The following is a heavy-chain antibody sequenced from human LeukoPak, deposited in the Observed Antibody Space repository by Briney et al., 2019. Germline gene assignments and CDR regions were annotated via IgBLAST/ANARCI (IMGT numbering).Heavy chain of an antibody. CDR1: GFTFSNYA. CDR2: IRNDGNEI. CDR3: AKTGFQWGEYFYYMDV. Sequence: GGSLRLSCAASGFTFSNYAMHWVRQAPGKGLEWVAFIRNDGNEIYYADSVKGRFTISRDNSRDTLYFQMNSLIYEDTAVYYCAKTGFQWGEYFYYMDVWGKGSTVTVSS. V-gene: IGHV3-30*02. D-gene: IGHD1-14*01. J-gene: IGHJ6*03.